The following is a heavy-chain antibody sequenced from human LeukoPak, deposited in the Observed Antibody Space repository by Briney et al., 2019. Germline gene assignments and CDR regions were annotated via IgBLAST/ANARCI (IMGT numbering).Heavy chain of an antibody. J-gene: IGHJ6*03. D-gene: IGHD3-10*01. V-gene: IGHV1-69*13. Sequence: SVKVSCKASGGTFSSYAVSWVRQAPGQGLEWMGGIIPIFGTANYAQKFQGRVTITADESTSTAYMELSSLRSEDTAVYCCASRAGSGSYYLYYYYYYMDVWGKGTTVTVSS. CDR2: IIPIFGTA. CDR3: ASRAGSGSYYLYYYYYYMDV. CDR1: GGTFSSYA.